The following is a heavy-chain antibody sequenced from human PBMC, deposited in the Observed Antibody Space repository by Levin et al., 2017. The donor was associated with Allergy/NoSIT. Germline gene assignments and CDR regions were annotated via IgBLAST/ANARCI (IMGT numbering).Heavy chain of an antibody. D-gene: IGHD6-6*01. CDR2: IYPGDSDT. Sequence: KVSCKGSGYSFTSYWIGWVRQMPGKGLEWMGIIYPGDSDTRYSPSFQGQVTISADKSISTAYLQWSSLKASDTAMYYCARRGHSSSAGPYFDYWGQGTLVTVSS. J-gene: IGHJ4*02. CDR1: GYSFTSYW. V-gene: IGHV5-51*01. CDR3: ARRGHSSSAGPYFDY.